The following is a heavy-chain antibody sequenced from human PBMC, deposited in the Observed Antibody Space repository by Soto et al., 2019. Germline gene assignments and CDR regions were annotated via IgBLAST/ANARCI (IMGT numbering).Heavy chain of an antibody. CDR3: ARGRRSSGRHDASDI. CDR1: GYTFTSYG. Sequence: ASVKVSCKASGYTFTSYGISWVRRAPGQGLEWMGWISAYNGNTNYAQKLQGRVTMTTDTSTSTAYMELRSLRSDDTAVYYCARGRRSSGRHDASDIWGQGTMVTVSS. D-gene: IGHD1-26*01. J-gene: IGHJ3*02. V-gene: IGHV1-18*01. CDR2: ISAYNGNT.